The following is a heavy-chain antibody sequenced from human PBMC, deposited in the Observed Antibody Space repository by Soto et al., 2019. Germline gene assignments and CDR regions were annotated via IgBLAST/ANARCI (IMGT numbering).Heavy chain of an antibody. V-gene: IGHV4-34*01. CDR3: ARGGGGITGRSFQRGNWFDP. CDR1: GGSFSGYY. CDR2: INHSGST. J-gene: IGHJ5*02. D-gene: IGHD1-20*01. Sequence: QVQLQQWGAGLLKPSETLSLTCAVYGGSFSGYYWSWIRQPPGKGLEWIGEINHSGSTNYNPSLKSRVTIPVDTSKNQFSLKLSSVTAADTAVYYCARGGGGITGRSFQRGNWFDPWGQGTLVTVSS.